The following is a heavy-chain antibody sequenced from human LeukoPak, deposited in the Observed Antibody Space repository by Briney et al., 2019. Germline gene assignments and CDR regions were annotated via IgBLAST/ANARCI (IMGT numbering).Heavy chain of an antibody. CDR3: ARVPPRWLQFFCDY. J-gene: IGHJ4*02. CDR2: ISESGGYT. Sequence: PGGSLRLSCAASGFTFSSYAMSWVRQSPGKGLEWVAVISESGGYTYDADSVKGRFAISRDNSKNTLYLQMDSLRMEDTAIYYCARVPPRWLQFFCDYWGQGTLVTVSS. CDR1: GFTFSSYA. D-gene: IGHD5-24*01. V-gene: IGHV3-23*01.